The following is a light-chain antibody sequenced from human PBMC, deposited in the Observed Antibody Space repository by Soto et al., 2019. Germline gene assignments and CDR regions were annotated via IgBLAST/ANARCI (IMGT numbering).Light chain of an antibody. CDR2: GAS. CDR1: QSVSSSY. V-gene: IGKV3-20*01. Sequence: EIVLTQSTGTLSLSPGERATLSCRASQSVSSSYLAWYQHKPGQAPRLLIYGASSRATGIPDRFSGSGSGTDFTLTISRLEPEDFAVYYCHRSYTFGQGTKLEIK. J-gene: IGKJ2*01. CDR3: HRSYT.